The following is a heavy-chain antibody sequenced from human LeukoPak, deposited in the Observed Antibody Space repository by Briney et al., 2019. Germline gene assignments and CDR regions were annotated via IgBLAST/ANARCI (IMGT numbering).Heavy chain of an antibody. CDR3: ARGAGSCELLFDC. CDR1: GGFISSYY. D-gene: IGHD1-26*01. CDR2: IYYSGST. Sequence: SETLPLTCPVSGGFISSYYWSWIRQPPGKGLERIGYIYYSGSTNYNPSLKSRVTIPVDTSKNQFSLKLSSVTAADTAVYYCARGAGSCELLFDCWGQGTLVSVSS. J-gene: IGHJ4*02. V-gene: IGHV4-59*01.